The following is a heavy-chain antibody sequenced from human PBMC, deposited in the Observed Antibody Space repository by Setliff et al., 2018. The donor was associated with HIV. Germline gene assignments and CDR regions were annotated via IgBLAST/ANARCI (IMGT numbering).Heavy chain of an antibody. J-gene: IGHJ6*03. D-gene: IGHD5-12*01. CDR3: ARISVASRYNSDMDV. CDR2: IWYDGSNK. V-gene: IGHV3-30*19. Sequence: GGSLRLSCAASGFTFSSYGMHWVRQAPGKGLEWVAVIWYDGSNKYYADSVKGRFTISRDNSKNTLFLQINSLRPEDTAVYYCARISVASRYNSDMDVWGKGTTVTAP. CDR1: GFTFSSYG.